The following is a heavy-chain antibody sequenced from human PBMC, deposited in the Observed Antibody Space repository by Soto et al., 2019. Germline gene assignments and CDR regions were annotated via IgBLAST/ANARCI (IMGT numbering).Heavy chain of an antibody. CDR1: GGTFSSYA. Sequence: QVQLVQSGAEVKKPGSSVKVSCKASGGTFSSYAISWVRQAPGQGLEWMGGIIPIFGTANYAQKFQGRVTITADESTSTAYMELSSLRSEDTAVYYCASGYYDSSGLDPQPFDYWGQGTLVTVSS. D-gene: IGHD3-22*01. J-gene: IGHJ4*02. CDR2: IIPIFGTA. V-gene: IGHV1-69*01. CDR3: ASGYYDSSGLDPQPFDY.